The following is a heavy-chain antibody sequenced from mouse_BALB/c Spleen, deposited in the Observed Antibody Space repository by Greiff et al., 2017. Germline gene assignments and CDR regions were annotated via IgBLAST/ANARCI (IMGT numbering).Heavy chain of an antibody. J-gene: IGHJ2*01. V-gene: IGHV5-12-2*01. CDR1: GFTFSSYT. Sequence: EVQLVESGGGLVQPGGSLKLSCAASGFTFSSYTMSWVRQTPEKRLEWVAYISNGGGSTYYPDTVKGRFTISRDNAKNTLYLQMSSLKSEDTAMYYCARNYGSNYYFDYWGQGTTLTVSS. CDR2: ISNGGGST. D-gene: IGHD1-1*01. CDR3: ARNYGSNYYFDY.